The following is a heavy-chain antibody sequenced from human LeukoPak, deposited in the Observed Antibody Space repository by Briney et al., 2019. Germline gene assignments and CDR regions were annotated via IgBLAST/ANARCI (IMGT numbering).Heavy chain of an antibody. CDR3: ARGRTYYYDSSGYYYVLPDY. CDR1: GGSISSGGFY. D-gene: IGHD3-22*01. J-gene: IGHJ4*02. V-gene: IGHV4-61*02. Sequence: PSETLSLTCTVSGGSISSGGFYWTWIRQPAGKGLEWLGRIYIGGSTNYNPALKSRVTISADTSKNQFSLKLTSVTAADTAVYYCARGRTYYYDSSGYYYVLPDYWGQGTLVTVSS. CDR2: IYIGGST.